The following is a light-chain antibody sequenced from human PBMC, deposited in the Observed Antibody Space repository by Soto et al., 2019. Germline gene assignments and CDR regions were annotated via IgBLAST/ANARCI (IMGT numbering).Light chain of an antibody. Sequence: DIQMTQSPSTLSGSVGDRVTITCRASQTISSWWAWYQQKPGKAPKLLIYKASTLKSGVPSRFTGSGSGTDFTLTVNDLQPEDFATYYCQQSYSSPTTFGQGTRLEIK. CDR3: QQSYSSPTT. V-gene: IGKV1-5*03. CDR1: QTISSW. J-gene: IGKJ5*01. CDR2: KAS.